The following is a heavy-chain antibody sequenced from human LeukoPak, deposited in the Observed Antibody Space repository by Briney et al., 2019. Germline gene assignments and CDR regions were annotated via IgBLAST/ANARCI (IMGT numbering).Heavy chain of an antibody. J-gene: IGHJ4*02. V-gene: IGHV4-34*01. CDR2: INHSGST. Sequence: SETLSLTCAVYGGSFSGYYWSWIRQPPGKGLEWIGEINHSGSTNYNPSLKSRVTISVDTSKNQFSLKLSSVTAADTAVYYCARGWTMLADFDYWGQGTLVTVSS. CDR1: GGSFSGYY. CDR3: ARGWTMLADFDY. D-gene: IGHD3-10*02.